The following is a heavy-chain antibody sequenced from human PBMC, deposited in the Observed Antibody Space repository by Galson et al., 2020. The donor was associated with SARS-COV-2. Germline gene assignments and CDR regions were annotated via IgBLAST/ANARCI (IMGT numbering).Heavy chain of an antibody. CDR2: IHHSGVT. V-gene: IGHV4-4*02. D-gene: IGHD6-13*01. J-gene: IGHJ3*02. Sequence: SETLSLTCAVSGDSITSHNWWTWVRQYPGKGLKWIGEIHHSGVTHYIPSLKSRVSISVDKAQNQFSLNVISATAADTAIYFCARVGPTAGAFYAFDIWGHGTMVTVSS. CDR3: ARVGPTAGAFYAFDI. CDR1: GDSITSHNW.